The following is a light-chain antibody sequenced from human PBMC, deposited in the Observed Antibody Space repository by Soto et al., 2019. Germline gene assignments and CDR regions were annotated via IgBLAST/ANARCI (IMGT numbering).Light chain of an antibody. CDR1: RSLLYSFNNKNY. Sequence: IVMTQSPASLAVSLGERATINCKSSRSLLYSFNNKNYLAWYQQRPGQPPKLFIYWASTRESGVPDRLSGSESGTDFTLTISNLQVEDVALYYCQRYYSSPVTFGQGTRLEIK. CDR3: QRYYSSPVT. J-gene: IGKJ5*01. V-gene: IGKV4-1*01. CDR2: WAS.